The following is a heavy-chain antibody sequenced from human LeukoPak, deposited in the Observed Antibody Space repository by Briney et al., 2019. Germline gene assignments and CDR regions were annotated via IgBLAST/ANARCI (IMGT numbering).Heavy chain of an antibody. D-gene: IGHD3-16*01. V-gene: IGHV3-9*01. CDR1: GFTFDDYA. J-gene: IGHJ4*02. CDR2: ISWNSGSI. Sequence: QSGGSLRLSCAASGFTFDDYAMHWVRQAPGKGLEWVSGISWNSGSIGYADSVKGRFTISRDNAKHSLYLQMNSLRAEDTAVYYCARTTARLLLGDRTSGPCDFWGRGTLVTVSS. CDR3: ARTTARLLLGDRTSGPCDF.